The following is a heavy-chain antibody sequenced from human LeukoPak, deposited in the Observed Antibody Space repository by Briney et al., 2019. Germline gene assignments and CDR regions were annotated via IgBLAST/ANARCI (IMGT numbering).Heavy chain of an antibody. CDR2: ISSSSSYT. V-gene: IGHV3-21*01. J-gene: IGHJ3*02. CDR3: ARDRSFLDAFDI. CDR1: GLTFSSYS. Sequence: PGRSLRLSCAASGLTFSSYSMDSVSQAPRNGLEWVSSISSSSSYTYYADSVKGRFTISRDNAKNSMYLQMTSLRTEWTSVTYCARDRSFLDAFDIWGQGTMVTVSS.